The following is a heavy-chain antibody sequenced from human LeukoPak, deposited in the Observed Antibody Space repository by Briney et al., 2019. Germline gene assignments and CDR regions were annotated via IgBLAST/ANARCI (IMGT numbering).Heavy chain of an antibody. V-gene: IGHV1-2*02. D-gene: IGHD2-15*01. CDR3: ARDGRYCSGGSCYYYYYYGMDV. Sequence: ASVKVSCKASGYTFTGYYMHWVRQAPGQGLEWMGWINPNSGGTNYAQKFQGRVTMTRDTSISTAYMELSRLRSDDTAVYYCARDGRYCSGGSCYYYYYYGMDVWGQRTTVTVSS. CDR2: INPNSGGT. J-gene: IGHJ6*02. CDR1: GYTFTGYY.